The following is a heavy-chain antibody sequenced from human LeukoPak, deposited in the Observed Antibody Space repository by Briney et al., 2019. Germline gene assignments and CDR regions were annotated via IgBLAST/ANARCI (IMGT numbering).Heavy chain of an antibody. CDR1: GVSLNTCCYY. CDR3: AREFADMTTIAFDN. Sequence: PSETLSLTCAISGVSLNTCCYYWSWVRHPPGKGLEWIGYKDYSGSTRNNSSLRSRLTISLDTSKNQFSVMLSSVTAADTAVYYCAREFADMTTIAFDNWGQGTLVTVSS. CDR2: KDYSGST. D-gene: IGHD3-10*01. J-gene: IGHJ4*02. V-gene: IGHV4-61*01.